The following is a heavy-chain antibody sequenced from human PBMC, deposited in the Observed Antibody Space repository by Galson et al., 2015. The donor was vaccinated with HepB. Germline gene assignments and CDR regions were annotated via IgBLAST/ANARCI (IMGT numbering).Heavy chain of an antibody. Sequence: SVKVSCKASGYTFNANYIHWVRQAPGQGLQWMGWINPKSGGTNYAQNFQGRVTMTSDTSISTVYMELNSLTSDDTATYYCARDNGSYYWDAFDIWGLGAVVSVSS. CDR2: INPKSGGT. CDR1: GYTFNANY. J-gene: IGHJ3*02. D-gene: IGHD1-26*01. CDR3: ARDNGSYYWDAFDI. V-gene: IGHV1-2*02.